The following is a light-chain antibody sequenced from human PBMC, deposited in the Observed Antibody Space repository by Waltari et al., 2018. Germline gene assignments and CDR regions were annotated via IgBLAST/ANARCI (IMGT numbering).Light chain of an antibody. CDR1: QSLGHTDGHTY. CDR3: MQATNWPLT. CDR2: KVS. V-gene: IGKV2-30*02. J-gene: IGKJ1*01. Sequence: DVVMTQSPLSLPVSLGQPASISCRSSQSLGHTDGHTYLNWFQQRPGQSPRRRIYKVSNRDSGVPDRVSGSGSDTAFTLKISRVEAEDVGMYYCMQATNWPLTFGQGTKVEIQ.